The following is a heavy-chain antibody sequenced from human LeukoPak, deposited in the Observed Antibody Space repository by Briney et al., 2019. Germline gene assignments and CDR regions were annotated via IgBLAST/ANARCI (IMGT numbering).Heavy chain of an antibody. Sequence: GGSLRLSCAASGFTFSSYAMSWVRQAPGKGLEWVANIKQDGSEKYYVDSVRGRFTISRDNAKNSLYLQMNSLRAEDTAVYYCARVDYDFWSGYLWYYYYYMDVWGKGTTVTVSS. D-gene: IGHD3-3*01. CDR2: IKQDGSEK. J-gene: IGHJ6*03. V-gene: IGHV3-7*01. CDR3: ARVDYDFWSGYLWYYYYYMDV. CDR1: GFTFSSYA.